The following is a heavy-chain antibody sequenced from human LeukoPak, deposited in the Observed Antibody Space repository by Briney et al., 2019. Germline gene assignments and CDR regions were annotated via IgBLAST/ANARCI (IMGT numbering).Heavy chain of an antibody. CDR2: ISYDGSNK. CDR3: ARDEVVGYNSHYYYGMDV. J-gene: IGHJ6*02. D-gene: IGHD5-24*01. V-gene: IGHV3-30*04. CDR1: GFTFSSYA. Sequence: GGSLRLSRAASGFTFSSYAMHWVRQAPGKGLEWAAVISYDGSNKYYADSVKGRFTISRDNSKNTLYLQMNSLRAEDTAVYYCARDEVVGYNSHYYYGMDVWGQGTTVTVSS.